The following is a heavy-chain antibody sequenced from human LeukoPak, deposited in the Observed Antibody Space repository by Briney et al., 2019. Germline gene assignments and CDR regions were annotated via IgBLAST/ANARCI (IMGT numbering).Heavy chain of an antibody. D-gene: IGHD2-2*01. J-gene: IGHJ5*02. V-gene: IGHV1-8*03. Sequence: ASVKVSCKASGYTFTSYDINWVRQATGQGLEWMGWMSPNSGNTGYAQKFQGRVTITRNTSISTAYMELSSLRSEDTAVYYCARGERDCSSTSCYSPWFDPWGQGTLVTVSS. CDR1: GYTFTSYD. CDR2: MSPNSGNT. CDR3: ARGERDCSSTSCYSPWFDP.